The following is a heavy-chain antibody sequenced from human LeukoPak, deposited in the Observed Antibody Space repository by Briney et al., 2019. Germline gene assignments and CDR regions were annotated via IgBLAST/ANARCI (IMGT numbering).Heavy chain of an antibody. D-gene: IGHD2-15*01. V-gene: IGHV4-61*01. CDR2: IYYSGST. CDR1: GGSVSSDSYY. Sequence: SETLSLTCTVSGGSVSSDSYYWSWIRQPPGKGLEWIGYIYYSGSTNYNPSLKSRVTISVDTSKNLFSLKLSSVTAADTAVYYCAGGDCSGGSCYSDWFDPWGQGTLVTVSS. J-gene: IGHJ5*02. CDR3: AGGDCSGGSCYSDWFDP.